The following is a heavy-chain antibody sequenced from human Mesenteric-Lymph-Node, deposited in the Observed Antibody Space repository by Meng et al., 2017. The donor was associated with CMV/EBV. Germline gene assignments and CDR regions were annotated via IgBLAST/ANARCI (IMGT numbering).Heavy chain of an antibody. J-gene: IGHJ4*02. CDR3: VKDSRRYCSATTCYTDS. CDR2: ISSSSGYI. CDR1: GFTFSSYS. D-gene: IGHD2-15*01. V-gene: IGHV3-21*06. Sequence: GESLKISCAASGFTFSSYSMNWVRQAPGKGLEWVSYISSSSGYIYYADSVKGRFTISRDNAKNSLYLQMNSLRTEDTAMYYCVKDSRRYCSATTCYTDSWGQGALVTVSS.